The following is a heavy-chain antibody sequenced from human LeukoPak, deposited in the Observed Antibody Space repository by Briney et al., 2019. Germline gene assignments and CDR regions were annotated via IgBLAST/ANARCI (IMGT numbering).Heavy chain of an antibody. CDR1: GLTFSDHA. V-gene: IGHV3-64*02. D-gene: IGHD6-13*01. CDR3: RFDEAAGDQDY. CDR2: IGDNGGSP. Sequence: GGSLRLSCTASGLTFSDHAMQWVRQAPGKRLEYVSAIGDNGGSPYYVDSVKGRFTMSRDNSNNALFLHMGSLRPEDMAVYYCRFDEAAGDQDYWGQGSLVTVS. J-gene: IGHJ4*02.